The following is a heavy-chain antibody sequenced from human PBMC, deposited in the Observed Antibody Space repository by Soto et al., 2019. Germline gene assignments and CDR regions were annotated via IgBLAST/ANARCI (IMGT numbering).Heavy chain of an antibody. CDR1: GGSISSSSYY. CDR2: IYYSGST. Sequence: SATLSLTCPVSGGSISSSSYYWGVIRQPPGKGLEWIGSIYYSGSTYYNPSLKSRVTISVDTSKNQFSLKLSSVTAADTAVYYCARHLQWRPRVWGQGTLVTSPQ. CDR3: ARHLQWRPRV. J-gene: IGHJ4*02. V-gene: IGHV4-39*01. D-gene: IGHD6-19*01.